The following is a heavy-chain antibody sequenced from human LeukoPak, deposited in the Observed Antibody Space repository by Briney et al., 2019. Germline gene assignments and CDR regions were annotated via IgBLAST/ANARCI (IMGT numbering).Heavy chain of an antibody. V-gene: IGHV4-34*01. CDR1: GGSFSGYY. CDR2: INHSGST. Sequence: ASETLSLTCAVYGGSFSGYYWSWIRQPPGKGLEWIGEINHSGSTNYNPSLKSRVTISVDTSKNQFSLKLSSVTGADTAVYYCARGRGYSSSWYHYWGQGTLVTVSS. CDR3: ARGRGYSSSWYHY. J-gene: IGHJ4*02. D-gene: IGHD6-13*01.